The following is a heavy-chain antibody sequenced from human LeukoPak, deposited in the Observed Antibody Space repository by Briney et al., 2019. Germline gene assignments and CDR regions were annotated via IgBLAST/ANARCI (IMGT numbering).Heavy chain of an antibody. Sequence: GGSLRLSCSASGFTFSSYWMSWVRQAPGKVLEWVANIKQDGSEKYYVDSVKGRFTISRDNAKNSLYLQMSSLRAEDTAVYYCARDLLSGGYSYGENYYYMDVWGKGTTVTVSS. CDR3: ARDLLSGGYSYGENYYYMDV. CDR2: IKQDGSEK. J-gene: IGHJ6*03. D-gene: IGHD5-18*01. V-gene: IGHV3-7*01. CDR1: GFTFSSYW.